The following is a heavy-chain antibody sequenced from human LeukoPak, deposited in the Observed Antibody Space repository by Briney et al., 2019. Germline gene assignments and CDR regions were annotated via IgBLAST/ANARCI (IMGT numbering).Heavy chain of an antibody. J-gene: IGHJ5*02. Sequence: PGGSLRLSCAAPGFTFSSYWMSWVRQAPGKGLEWVANIKQDGSEKYYVDSVKGRFTISRDNAKNSLYLQMNSLRAEDTAVYYCARERGLGYCSGGSCHIWFGPWGQGTLVTVSS. CDR1: GFTFSSYW. V-gene: IGHV3-7*01. CDR3: ARERGLGYCSGGSCHIWFGP. CDR2: IKQDGSEK. D-gene: IGHD2-15*01.